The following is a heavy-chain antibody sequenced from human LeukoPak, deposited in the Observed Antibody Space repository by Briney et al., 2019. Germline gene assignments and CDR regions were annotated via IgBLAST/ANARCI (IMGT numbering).Heavy chain of an antibody. Sequence: PSETLSPTCAVYGGSFVGYYWSWIRQPPGKGLEWIGEIDRSGSTSYNPSLKSRLTISLDTSKNQFSLKLSSVTAADTAVYYCARGYGSGSYYTYWGQGTLVTVSS. CDR2: IDRSGST. J-gene: IGHJ4*02. CDR3: ARGYGSGSYYTY. CDR1: GGSFVGYY. V-gene: IGHV4-34*01. D-gene: IGHD3-10*01.